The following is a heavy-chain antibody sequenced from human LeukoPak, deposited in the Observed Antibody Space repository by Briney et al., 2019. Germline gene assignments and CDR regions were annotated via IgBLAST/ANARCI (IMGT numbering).Heavy chain of an antibody. CDR1: GGSISSHY. V-gene: IGHV4-59*11. CDR3: AREAEWEVPAATPGENWFDP. Sequence: SETLSLTCTVSGGSISSHYWSWIRQPPGKGLEWIGYIYYSGSTNYNPSLKSRVTISVDTSKNQFSLKLSSVTAADTAVYYCAREAEWEVPAATPGENWFDPWGQGTLVTVSS. J-gene: IGHJ5*02. CDR2: IYYSGST. D-gene: IGHD2-2*01.